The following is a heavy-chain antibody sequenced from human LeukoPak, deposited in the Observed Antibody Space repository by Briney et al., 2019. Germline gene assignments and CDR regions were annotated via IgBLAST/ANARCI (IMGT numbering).Heavy chain of an antibody. CDR1: GRSISSSSYY. CDR3: AREGRYCGSTCCYGSGNIDY. V-gene: IGHV4-39*02. J-gene: IGHJ4*02. D-gene: IGHD2-2*01. Sequence: PSETLSLTYTVSGRSISSSSYYWGWIRQPPGKGLEWIGSIYYSGSTYYNPSLKSRVTISVDTSKNQFSLKLSSVTAADTAVYYCAREGRYCGSTCCYGSGNIDYWGQGTLVTVSS. CDR2: IYYSGST.